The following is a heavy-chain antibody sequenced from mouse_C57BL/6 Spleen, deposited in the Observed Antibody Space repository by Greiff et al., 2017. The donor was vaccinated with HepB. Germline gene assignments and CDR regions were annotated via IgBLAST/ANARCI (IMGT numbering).Heavy chain of an antibody. V-gene: IGHV1-81*01. CDR1: GYTFTSYG. CDR3: ARGGDYDGYAMDY. D-gene: IGHD2-4*01. J-gene: IGHJ4*01. CDR2: IYPRSGNT. Sequence: VKLQESGAELARPGASVKLSCKASGYTFTSYGISWVKQRTGQGLEWIGEIYPRSGNTYYNEKFKGKATLTADKSSSTAYMELRSLTSEDSAVYFCARGGDYDGYAMDYWGQGTSVTVSS.